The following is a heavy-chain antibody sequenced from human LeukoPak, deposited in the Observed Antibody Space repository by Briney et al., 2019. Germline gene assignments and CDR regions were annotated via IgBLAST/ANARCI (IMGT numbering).Heavy chain of an antibody. CDR2: IHFCGSA. Sequence: SETLSLTCTVSDGAISGYYWGWIRQPPGKAADWIGHIHFCGSAIYNPSLTVRVTISVDTTKNQFSLKLTSVTAADTAVYYCARGYSTSWTYYYDYWGQGALVTVSS. CDR1: DGAISGYY. CDR3: ARGYSTSWTYYYDY. D-gene: IGHD6-13*01. V-gene: IGHV4-59*01. J-gene: IGHJ4*02.